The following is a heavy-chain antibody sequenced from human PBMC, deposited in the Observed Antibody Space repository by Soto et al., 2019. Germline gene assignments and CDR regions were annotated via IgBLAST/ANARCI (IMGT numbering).Heavy chain of an antibody. CDR3: AKDYGSSAYYFDY. V-gene: IGHV3-30*18. Sequence: PGGSLRLSCAASGFTFSSYGMHWVRQAPGKGLEWVAVISYDGSNKYYADSVKGRFTISRDNSKNTLYLQMNSLRAEDTAVYYCAKDYGSSAYYFDYWGQGTLVTVS. CDR1: GFTFSSYG. J-gene: IGHJ4*02. D-gene: IGHD6-6*01. CDR2: ISYDGSNK.